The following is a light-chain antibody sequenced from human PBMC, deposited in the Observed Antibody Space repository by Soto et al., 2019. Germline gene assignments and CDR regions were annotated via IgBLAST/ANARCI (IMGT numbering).Light chain of an antibody. CDR1: QDISNY. J-gene: IGKJ4*01. CDR2: DAS. CDR3: QQYDNLPLT. V-gene: IGKV1-33*01. Sequence: DIQMTQSPSSLSASVGDRVTITCQASQDISNYLNWYQQKPGKAPQLLIYDASNLETGVPSRFSGSGAGTDFTFTISSLQPEDIATYYCQQYDNLPLTYGGGTQVEIK.